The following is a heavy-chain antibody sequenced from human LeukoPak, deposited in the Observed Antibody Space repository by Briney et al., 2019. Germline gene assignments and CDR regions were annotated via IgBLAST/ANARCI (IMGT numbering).Heavy chain of an antibody. CDR2: INPNSGGT. Sequence: ASVKVSCKASGYTFTSYDINWVRQATGQGLEWMGWINPNSGGTNYAQKFQGRVTMTRDTSISTAYMELSRLRSDDTAVYYCARDGEAAEIDYWGQGTLVTVSS. J-gene: IGHJ4*02. D-gene: IGHD6-13*01. CDR1: GYTFTSYD. CDR3: ARDGEAAEIDY. V-gene: IGHV1-2*02.